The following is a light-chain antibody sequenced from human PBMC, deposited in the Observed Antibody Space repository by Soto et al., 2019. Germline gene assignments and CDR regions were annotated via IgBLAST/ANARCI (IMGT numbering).Light chain of an antibody. V-gene: IGLV2-14*01. J-gene: IGLJ1*01. Sequence: QSVLTRPVSVSGSPGQSITISCTGSSSDVXXYCFVSWYQDRPGQXPKLILYEVTTRPSGISSRVSGSKSGNTASLTISGLQADDEAYYYCSSYTSTNTPHVFGTGTKVTVL. CDR3: SSYTSTNTPHV. CDR2: EVT. CDR1: SSDVXXYCF.